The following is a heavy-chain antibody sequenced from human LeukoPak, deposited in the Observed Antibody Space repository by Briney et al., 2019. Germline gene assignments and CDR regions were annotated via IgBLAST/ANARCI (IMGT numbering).Heavy chain of an antibody. CDR1: GFTVSSNY. V-gene: IGHV3-53*04. J-gene: IGHJ4*02. Sequence: GGSLRLSCAASGFTVSSNYMSWVRQAPGKGLEWVSVIYSGGSTYYADSVKGRFTTSRHNPKNTLYLQMNSLRAEDTAMYYCARATHYYYDSSGYLNGGYYFDYWGQGTLVTVSS. D-gene: IGHD3-22*01. CDR2: IYSGGST. CDR3: ARATHYYYDSSGYLNGGYYFDY.